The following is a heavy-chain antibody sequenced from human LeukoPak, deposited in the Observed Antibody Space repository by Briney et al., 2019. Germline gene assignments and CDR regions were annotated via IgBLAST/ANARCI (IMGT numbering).Heavy chain of an antibody. CDR2: ISGSGGST. D-gene: IGHD3-22*01. CDR3: AKPSSMIVVVIIAFDI. Sequence: SEGSLRLSCAASGFTFSSYAMSWVRQAPGKGLEWVSAISGSGGSTYYADSVKGRFTISRDNSKNTLYLQMNSLRAEDTAVYYCAKPSSMIVVVIIAFDIWGQGTMVTVSS. J-gene: IGHJ3*02. CDR1: GFTFSSYA. V-gene: IGHV3-23*01.